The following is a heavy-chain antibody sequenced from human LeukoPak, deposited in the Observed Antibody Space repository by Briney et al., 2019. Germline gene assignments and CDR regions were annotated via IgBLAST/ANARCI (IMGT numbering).Heavy chain of an antibody. CDR2: FDPKDGET. Sequence: ASVKVSCKVSGYTLTVLSMHWVRQAPGKGLEWMGGFDPKDGETIYAQKFQGRVTMTEDTSTDTAYMELSSLRSEDTAVYYCATSASGWYIDFQHWGQGTLVTVSS. CDR1: GYTLTVLS. V-gene: IGHV1-24*01. J-gene: IGHJ1*01. CDR3: ATSASGWYIDFQH. D-gene: IGHD6-19*01.